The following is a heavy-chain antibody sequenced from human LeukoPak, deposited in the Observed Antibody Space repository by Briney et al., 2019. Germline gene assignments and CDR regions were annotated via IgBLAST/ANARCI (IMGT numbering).Heavy chain of an antibody. D-gene: IGHD3-10*01. J-gene: IGHJ6*03. CDR3: ARVEEGYGSGRRENYYYYYMDV. CDR2: IYYSGST. Sequence: PSETLSLTCTVSGGSISSSSYYWGWIRQPPGKGLEWIGSIYYSGSTYYNPSLKSRVTISVDTSKNQFSLKLSFVTAADTAVYYCARVEEGYGSGRRENYYYYYMDVWGKGSTVTISS. V-gene: IGHV4-39*07. CDR1: GGSISSSSYY.